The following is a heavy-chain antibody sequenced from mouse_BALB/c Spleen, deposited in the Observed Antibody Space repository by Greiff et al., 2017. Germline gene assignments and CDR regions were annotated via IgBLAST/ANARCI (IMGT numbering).Heavy chain of an antibody. CDR3: ARCITTASWFAY. CDR1: GFNIKDTY. Sequence: VQLKQSGAELVKPGASVKLSCTASGFNIKDTYMHWVKQRPEQGLEWIGRIDPANGNTKYDPKFQGKATITADTSSNTAYLQLSSLTSEDTAVYYCARCITTASWFAYWGQGTLVTVSA. CDR2: IDPANGNT. D-gene: IGHD1-2*01. J-gene: IGHJ3*01. V-gene: IGHV14-3*02.